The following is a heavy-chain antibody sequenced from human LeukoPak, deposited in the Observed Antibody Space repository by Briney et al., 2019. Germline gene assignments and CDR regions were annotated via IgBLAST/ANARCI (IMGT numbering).Heavy chain of an antibody. Sequence: PSETLSLTCTVSGGSISSYYWSWIRQPPGEGLEWIGYIYYSGSTNYNPSLKSRVTISVDTSKNQFSLKLSSVTAADTAVYYCASAPSHSSSWYYYYYMDVWGKGTTVTVSS. J-gene: IGHJ6*03. CDR3: ASAPSHSSSWYYYYYMDV. V-gene: IGHV4-59*01. CDR1: GGSISSYY. D-gene: IGHD6-13*01. CDR2: IYYSGST.